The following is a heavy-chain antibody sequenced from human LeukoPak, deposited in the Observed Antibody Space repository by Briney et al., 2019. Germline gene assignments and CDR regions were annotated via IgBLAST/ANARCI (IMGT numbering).Heavy chain of an antibody. CDR3: ARVQRGFSYSKYYFDY. CDR2: IWYDGTNK. Sequence: GGSLRLXCAASGFSFSSYGMHWVRQAPGKGLEWVAVIWYDGTNKYYADSVKGRFTISRDNSKNTLYLQMNSLRAEDTAVYYCARVQRGFSYSKYYFDYWGQGTLVTVSS. CDR1: GFSFSSYG. J-gene: IGHJ4*02. D-gene: IGHD5-18*01. V-gene: IGHV3-33*01.